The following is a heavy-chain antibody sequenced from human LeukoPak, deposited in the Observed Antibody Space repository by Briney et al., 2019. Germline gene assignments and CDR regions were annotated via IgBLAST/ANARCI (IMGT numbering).Heavy chain of an antibody. CDR1: GFTFSSYW. J-gene: IGHJ4*02. V-gene: IGHV3-21*01. Sequence: GGSLRLSCAASGFTFSSYWMHWVRQAPGKGLEWVSSISSSSSYIYYADSAKGRFTISRDNAKNSLYLQMNSLRAEDTAVYYCARALSSGRDYWGQGTLVTVSS. CDR2: ISSSSSYI. CDR3: ARALSSGRDY. D-gene: IGHD6-19*01.